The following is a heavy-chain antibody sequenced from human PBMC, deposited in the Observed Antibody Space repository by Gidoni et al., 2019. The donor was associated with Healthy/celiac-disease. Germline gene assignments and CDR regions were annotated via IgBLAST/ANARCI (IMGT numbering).Heavy chain of an antibody. CDR1: GFTFSSYA. J-gene: IGHJ3*02. CDR2: ISGSGGST. D-gene: IGHD3-3*01. CDR3: AKDSRGHILEWLLHDAFDI. Sequence: EVQLLESGGGLVQPGGSLRLSCAASGFTFSSYAMSWVRQAPGKGLEWVSAISGSGGSTYYADSVKGRFTISRDNSKNTLYLQMNSLRAEDTAVYYCAKDSRGHILEWLLHDAFDIWGQGTMVTVSS. V-gene: IGHV3-23*01.